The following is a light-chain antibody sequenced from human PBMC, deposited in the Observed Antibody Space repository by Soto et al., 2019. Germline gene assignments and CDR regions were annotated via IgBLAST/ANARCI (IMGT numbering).Light chain of an antibody. CDR3: SSYTSSSTYA. V-gene: IGLV2-14*01. CDR2: EVT. Sequence: QSVRTQPASVSGSPGQSITISCTGTSSDVGAYKYVSWYQQHPGKAPKLMIYEVTNRPSGVSNRFYGSKSGNTASLTISGLQAEDEAEYYCSSYTSSSTYAFGTGTKLTVL. CDR1: SSDVGAYKY. J-gene: IGLJ1*01.